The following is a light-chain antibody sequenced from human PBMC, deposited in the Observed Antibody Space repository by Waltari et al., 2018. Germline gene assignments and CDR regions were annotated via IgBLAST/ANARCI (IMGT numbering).Light chain of an antibody. Sequence: IVLTQSPGTLSLSPGESATLSCRASQTLSKNYLAWYQQKPGQAPRPLIYGASSRAAGIPDRFSGSGSGTYFTLTLSRLEPDDFAMYYCQQYGSSVLYTFGQGTKLEIK. CDR2: GAS. CDR3: QQYGSSVLYT. J-gene: IGKJ2*01. V-gene: IGKV3-20*01. CDR1: QTLSKNY.